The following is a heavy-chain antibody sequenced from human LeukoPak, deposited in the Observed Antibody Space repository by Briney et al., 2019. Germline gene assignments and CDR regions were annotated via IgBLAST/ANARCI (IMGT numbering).Heavy chain of an antibody. CDR3: ARATNIRINYYGSGGRRDWFDP. CDR2: VSGSNGNT. D-gene: IGHD3-10*01. J-gene: IGHJ5*02. CDR1: GYTFTRYG. V-gene: IGHV1-18*01. Sequence: ASVKVSCKAFGYTFTRYGVSWVRQAPGQGLEWIGWVSGSNGNTNYAQKLQGRVTMTTDTSTSTAYMELRSLRSDDTAVYYCARATNIRINYYGSGGRRDWFDPWGQETLVTVSS.